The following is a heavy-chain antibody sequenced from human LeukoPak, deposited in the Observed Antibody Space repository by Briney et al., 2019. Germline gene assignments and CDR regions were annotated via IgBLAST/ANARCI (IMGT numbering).Heavy chain of an antibody. D-gene: IGHD3-22*01. CDR1: GYTFTNYY. CDR2: IKPSGGGT. Sequence: ASVKVSCKASGYTFTNYYVHWVRQAPGQGLEWRGIIKPSGGGTSYALKFQGRVTMTRDTSTSTAYMELSSLRSEDTAVYYCARDHFDSSGYYYLLGYFEHWGQGTLVTVSS. V-gene: IGHV1-46*01. CDR3: ARDHFDSSGYYYLLGYFEH. J-gene: IGHJ1*01.